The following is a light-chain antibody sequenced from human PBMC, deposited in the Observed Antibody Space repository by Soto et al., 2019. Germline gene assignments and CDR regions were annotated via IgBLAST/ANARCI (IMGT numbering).Light chain of an antibody. CDR2: SAS. Sequence: EVVLTQSPDTLSLSPGETATLSCRASQSVDRYVAWYQQKPGQAPRLLIYSASSRATGIPDRFSGGGSGTDFTLTISRLEPEDFAVYYCQQFSSYPLTFGGGTKVDIK. CDR1: QSVDRY. V-gene: IGKV3-20*01. J-gene: IGKJ4*01. CDR3: QQFSSYPLT.